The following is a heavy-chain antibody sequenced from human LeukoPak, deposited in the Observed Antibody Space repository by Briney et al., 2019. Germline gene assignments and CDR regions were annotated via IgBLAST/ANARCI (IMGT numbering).Heavy chain of an antibody. CDR1: GFTFSSYG. J-gene: IGHJ3*02. CDR3: AKLPTTYYYDRSGRNGAFDI. D-gene: IGHD3-22*01. Sequence: GRSPRLSCAASGFTFSSYGMHWVRQAPGKGLEWVAVISYDGSNKYYADSVKGRFTISRDNSKNTLYLQMNSLRAEDTAVYYCAKLPTTYYYDRSGRNGAFDIWGQGTMVTVSS. CDR2: ISYDGSNK. V-gene: IGHV3-30*18.